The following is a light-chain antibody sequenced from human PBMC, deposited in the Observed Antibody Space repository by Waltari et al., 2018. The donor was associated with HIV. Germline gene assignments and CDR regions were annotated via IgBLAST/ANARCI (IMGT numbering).Light chain of an antibody. Sequence: SYVLTQPPSVSVAPGQTARITCGGKTIGSKSVHWSRQKPGQAPVLVVYDDSDRPPGIPRRFSGPNSWNTATLTISRVEAGDEADYYCQVWDSSSDHVVFGGGTKLTVL. CDR2: DDS. V-gene: IGLV3-21*02. J-gene: IGLJ2*01. CDR3: QVWDSSSDHVV. CDR1: TIGSKS.